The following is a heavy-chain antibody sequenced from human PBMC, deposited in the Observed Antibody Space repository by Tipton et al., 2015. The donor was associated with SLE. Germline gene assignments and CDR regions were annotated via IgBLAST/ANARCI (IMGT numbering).Heavy chain of an antibody. CDR1: GGSISSYY. J-gene: IGHJ4*02. Sequence: LRLSCTVSGGSISSYYWSWIRQPPGKGLEWIGYIYYSGSTNYNPSLKSRVTISVDTSKNQFSLKLSSVTAADTAVYYCARGGIAVAGTRTCFDYWGQGTLVTVSS. CDR3: ARGGIAVAGTRTCFDY. V-gene: IGHV4-59*01. CDR2: IYYSGST. D-gene: IGHD6-19*01.